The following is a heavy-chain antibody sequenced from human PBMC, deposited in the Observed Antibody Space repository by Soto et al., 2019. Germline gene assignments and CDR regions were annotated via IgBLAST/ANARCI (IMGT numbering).Heavy chain of an antibody. CDR2: IYYSGST. V-gene: IGHV4-61*01. J-gene: IGHJ6*02. CDR1: GGSVSSGSYY. D-gene: IGHD4-17*01. Sequence: SETLSLTCTFSGGSVSSGSYYWSWIRQPPGKGLEWIGYIYYSGSTNYNPSLKSRVTISVDTSKNQFALKLSSVTAADTAVYYCARDASYGDFREYYYYYGMDVWGQGTTVTVSS. CDR3: ARDASYGDFREYYYYYGMDV.